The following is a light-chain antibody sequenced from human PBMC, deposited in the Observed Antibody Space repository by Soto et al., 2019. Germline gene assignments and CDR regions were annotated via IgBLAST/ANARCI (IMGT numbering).Light chain of an antibody. V-gene: IGKV3-11*01. CDR3: QQRNVWPPIT. Sequence: EVVFTQSPATLSLSPGERATLSCRASQSVRTSLAWYQHRPGQAPRLVIYDASLRANGVPARFGGSGSGTDFTLTINSLXPEDFAVYYSQQRNVWPPITFGQGTRLEIK. J-gene: IGKJ5*01. CDR1: QSVRTS. CDR2: DAS.